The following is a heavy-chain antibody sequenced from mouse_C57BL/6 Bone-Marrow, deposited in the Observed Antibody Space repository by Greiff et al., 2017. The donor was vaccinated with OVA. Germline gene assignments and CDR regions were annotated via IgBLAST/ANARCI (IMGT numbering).Heavy chain of an antibody. V-gene: IGHV2-9-1*01. CDR2: IWTGGGT. J-gene: IGHJ2*01. Sequence: QVQLKQSGPGLVAPSQSLSITCTVSGFSLTSYAISWVRQPPGKGLEWLGVIWTGGGTNYNSALKSRLSISKDNSKSQVFLKMNSLQTDDTARYYCARTRNYYGSSYSLFDYWGQGTTLTVSS. D-gene: IGHD1-1*01. CDR3: ARTRNYYGSSYSLFDY. CDR1: GFSLTSYA.